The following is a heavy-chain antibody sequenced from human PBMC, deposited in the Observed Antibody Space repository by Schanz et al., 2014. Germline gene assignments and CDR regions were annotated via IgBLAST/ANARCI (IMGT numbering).Heavy chain of an antibody. CDR1: GFTVNTNY. Sequence: VQLVESGGGVVQPGGSLRLSCAVSGFTVNTNYMSWVRQAPGKGLEWISSMYINSGSTQYADSVKGRFIISRDSSKNTLFLQMNSLRDEDTAMYYCAKRCSSTSCSHGAFDIWGQGTMVTVSS. CDR2: MYINSGST. D-gene: IGHD2-2*01. CDR3: AKRCSSTSCSHGAFDI. V-gene: IGHV3-53*01. J-gene: IGHJ3*02.